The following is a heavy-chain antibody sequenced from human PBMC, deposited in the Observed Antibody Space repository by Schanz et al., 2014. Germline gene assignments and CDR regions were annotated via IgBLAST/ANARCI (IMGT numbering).Heavy chain of an antibody. Sequence: EVQLLESGGGLVQPGGSLRISCAASGFTFTTYAMTWVRQAPGKGLEWVSITYSGGSTYYADSVRGRFTISRDNSKNTLFLQMSSLRAEDTAVYYCARDGDFDYWGQGTLVTVSS. CDR2: ITYSGGST. CDR1: GFTFTTYA. J-gene: IGHJ4*02. V-gene: IGHV3-23*01. CDR3: ARDGDFDY.